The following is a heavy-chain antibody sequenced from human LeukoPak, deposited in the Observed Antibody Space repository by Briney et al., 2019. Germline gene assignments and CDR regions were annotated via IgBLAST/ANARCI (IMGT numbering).Heavy chain of an antibody. D-gene: IGHD3-22*01. CDR2: INHRGST. J-gene: IGHJ2*01. Sequence: PSETLSLTCAVYGGSFSGYYWSWIRQPPGKGLEWIGEINHRGSTNYNPSLKSRVTVSLDTSKNQFSLKLSSVTAADTAVYYCARGRPDYYDSSGYYFHWYFDLWGRGTLVTVSS. V-gene: IGHV4-34*01. CDR3: ARGRPDYYDSSGYYFHWYFDL. CDR1: GGSFSGYY.